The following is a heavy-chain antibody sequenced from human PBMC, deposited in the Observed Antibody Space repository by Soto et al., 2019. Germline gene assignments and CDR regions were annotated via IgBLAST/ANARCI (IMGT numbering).Heavy chain of an antibody. CDR2: ISNDGSSI. CDR1: GFTFSNAW. V-gene: IGHV3-74*01. Sequence: GGSLRLSCAASGFTFSNAWINWVRQAPGKGLVWVSSISNDGSSIYADPVKGRFTISRDNAKNTLYLQMNSLRAEDTAVYYCARLPNKSPQNWGQGTLVTVSS. J-gene: IGHJ1*01. CDR3: ARLPNKSPQN.